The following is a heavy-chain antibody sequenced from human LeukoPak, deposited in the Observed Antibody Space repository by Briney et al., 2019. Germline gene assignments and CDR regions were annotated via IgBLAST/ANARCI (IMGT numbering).Heavy chain of an antibody. CDR3: ARETRDSSGPSGY. D-gene: IGHD3-22*01. CDR2: ISSRSSYI. CDR1: GFTFSSYS. Sequence: GGSLRLSCAASGFTFSSYSMNWVRQAPGKGLEWVSSISSRSSYIYYADSVKGRFTISRDNAKNSLYLQMNSLRAEDTAVYYCARETRDSSGPSGYWGQGTLVTVSS. J-gene: IGHJ4*02. V-gene: IGHV3-21*01.